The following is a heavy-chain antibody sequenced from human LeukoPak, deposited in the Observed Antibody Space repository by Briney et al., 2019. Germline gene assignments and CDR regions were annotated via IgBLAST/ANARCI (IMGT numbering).Heavy chain of an antibody. J-gene: IGHJ4*02. CDR1: GFTFSSYG. Sequence: GGSLRLSCAASGFTFSSYGMHWVRQAPGKGLEWVAVISYDGSNKYYADSVKGRFTIPRDHSKNTLYLQMNSLRAEDTAVYYCAKGGGYYDFWSGYYFDYWGQGTLVTVSS. CDR2: ISYDGSNK. CDR3: AKGGGYYDFWSGYYFDY. V-gene: IGHV3-30*18. D-gene: IGHD3-3*01.